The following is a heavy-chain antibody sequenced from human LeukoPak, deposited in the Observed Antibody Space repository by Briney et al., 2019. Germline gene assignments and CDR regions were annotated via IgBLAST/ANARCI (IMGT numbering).Heavy chain of an antibody. CDR2: IYPGDSDT. Sequence: GESLKISCKGSGYSFTSYWIGWVRQMPGKGLEWMGIIYPGDSDTRYSPSFQGQVTISADKSISTAYLQWSSLKASDTAMYYCARHLGYCSSTSCYEGSWYYYMDVWGKGTTVTVSS. V-gene: IGHV5-51*01. J-gene: IGHJ6*03. CDR1: GYSFTSYW. D-gene: IGHD2-2*01. CDR3: ARHLGYCSSTSCYEGSWYYYMDV.